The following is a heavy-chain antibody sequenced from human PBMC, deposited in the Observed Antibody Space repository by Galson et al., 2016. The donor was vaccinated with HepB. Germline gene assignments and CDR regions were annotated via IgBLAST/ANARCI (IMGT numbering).Heavy chain of an antibody. CDR2: IYSGGST. CDR1: GVTVSSNY. D-gene: IGHD3-22*01. Sequence: SLRLSCAASGVTVSSNYMTWVRQPPGRGLEWVSVIYSGGSTYYADSVKGRFTISRDNSENTLYLQMNSLRAEDTAVYYCARYYYDSSGYYYYGMDVWGQGTTVIVSS. V-gene: IGHV3-66*01. J-gene: IGHJ6*02. CDR3: ARYYYDSSGYYYYGMDV.